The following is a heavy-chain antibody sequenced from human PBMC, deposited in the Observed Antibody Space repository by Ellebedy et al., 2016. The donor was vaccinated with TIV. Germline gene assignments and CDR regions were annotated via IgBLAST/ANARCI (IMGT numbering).Heavy chain of an antibody. D-gene: IGHD4-17*01. CDR2: ISAYNGNT. CDR3: ARDETVTTVYYYGMDV. J-gene: IGHJ6*02. Sequence: ASVKVSCKASGYTFTSYGISWVRQAPGQGLEWMGWISAYNGNTNYAQKLQGRVTMTTDTSTSTAYMELRSLRSDDTAVYYCARDETVTTVYYYGMDVWGQGTTVTVSS. CDR1: GYTFTSYG. V-gene: IGHV1-18*01.